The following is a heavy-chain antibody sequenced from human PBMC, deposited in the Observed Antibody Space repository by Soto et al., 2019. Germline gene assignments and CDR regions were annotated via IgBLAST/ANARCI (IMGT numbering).Heavy chain of an antibody. D-gene: IGHD6-19*01. CDR2: IYGGGTT. CDR3: VQTTGWPGFDF. Sequence: EVQLAESGGGLIQLGGSLRLSCAASGFAVSSKYMTWVRQAPGKGLEWVSVIYGGGTTYYADSVKGRFTISRDTSKNTLYLQMNSLRAEDTAVYYCVQTTGWPGFDFWGQGTLVTVSS. V-gene: IGHV3-53*01. J-gene: IGHJ4*02. CDR1: GFAVSSKY.